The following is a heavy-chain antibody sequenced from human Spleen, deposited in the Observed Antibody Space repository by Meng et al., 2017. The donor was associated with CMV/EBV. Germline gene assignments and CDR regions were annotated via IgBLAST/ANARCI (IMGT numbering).Heavy chain of an antibody. J-gene: IGHJ4*02. Sequence: EVQLVESGGXLVKPGXSLRLSXAASGFTFSSYSMNWVRQAPGKGLEWVSSISSSSSYIYYADSVKGRFTISRDNAKNSLYLQMNSLRAEDTAVYYCAREDYDSSGSRWGYWGQGTLVTVSS. CDR3: AREDYDSSGSRWGY. D-gene: IGHD3-22*01. CDR1: GFTFSSYS. CDR2: ISSSSSYI. V-gene: IGHV3-21*01.